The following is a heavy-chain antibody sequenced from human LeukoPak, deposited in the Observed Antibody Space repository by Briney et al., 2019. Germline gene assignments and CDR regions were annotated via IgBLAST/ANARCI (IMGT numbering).Heavy chain of an antibody. V-gene: IGHV3-23*01. J-gene: IGHJ4*02. CDR3: ARSSPPDYYYDSPYYFDY. D-gene: IGHD3-22*01. Sequence: PGGSLRLSCAASGFTFNNYAMSWVRQAPGKGLEWVSAISGSGGSTYYADSVKGRFTISRDNSKNTLYLQMNSLRAEDTAVYYCARSSPPDYYYDSPYYFDYWGQGTLVTVSS. CDR1: GFTFNNYA. CDR2: ISGSGGST.